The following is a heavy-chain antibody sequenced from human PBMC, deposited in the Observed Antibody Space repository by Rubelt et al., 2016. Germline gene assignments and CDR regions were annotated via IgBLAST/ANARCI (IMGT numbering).Heavy chain of an antibody. D-gene: IGHD4-23*01. CDR2: IWYDGSNK. Sequence: EYGGGVVQPGRSLRLSCAASGFTFGSYGMHWVRQAPGKGLEWVAVIWYDGSNKYYADSVKGRVTISRENAKNSLYLQMNTLRPGETAVYYCARESFTVVDGVYYYYGMDVWGQGTTVTVSS. V-gene: IGHV3-33*01. CDR1: GFTFGSYG. CDR3: ARESFTVVDGVYYYYGMDV. J-gene: IGHJ6*02.